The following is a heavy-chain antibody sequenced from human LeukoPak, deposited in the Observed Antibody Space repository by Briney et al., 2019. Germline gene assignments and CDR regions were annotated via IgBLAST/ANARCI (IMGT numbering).Heavy chain of an antibody. Sequence: PGGSLRLSCAASGFSFSNYWMHWVRQAPGKGLVWVSRINSDGSSTTYADSVKGRFTISRDNAKNTLYLQMNSLRAEDTASYYCARDQYSSSWYGGYYYYYYMDVWGKGTTVTVSS. CDR1: GFSFSNYW. D-gene: IGHD6-13*01. CDR3: ARDQYSSSWYGGYYYYYYMDV. CDR2: INSDGSST. V-gene: IGHV3-74*01. J-gene: IGHJ6*03.